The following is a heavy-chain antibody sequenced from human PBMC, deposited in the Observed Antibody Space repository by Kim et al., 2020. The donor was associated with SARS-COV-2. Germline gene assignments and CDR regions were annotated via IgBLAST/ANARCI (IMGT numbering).Heavy chain of an antibody. CDR1: GGSFSGYY. CDR3: ARGWEEVVRAALGIRDYY. Sequence: SETLSLTCAVYGGSFSGYYWSWIRQPPGKGLEWIGEINHSGSTNYNPSLKSRVTISVDTSKNQFSLKLSSVTAADTAVYYCARGWEEVVRAALGIRDYY. V-gene: IGHV4-34*01. CDR2: INHSGST. J-gene: IGHJ6*01. D-gene: IGHD2-2*01.